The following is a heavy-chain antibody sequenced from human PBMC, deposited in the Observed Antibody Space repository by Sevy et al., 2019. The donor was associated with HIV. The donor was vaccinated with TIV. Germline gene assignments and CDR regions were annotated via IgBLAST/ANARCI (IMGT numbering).Heavy chain of an antibody. CDR2: ISAYNGNT. V-gene: IGHV1-18*01. Sequence: GESLKISCKASGYTFTSYGISWVRQAPGQGLEWMGWISAYNGNTNYAQKLQGRVTMTTDTSTSTAYMELRSLRSDDTAVYYCASTYPDYDILTGYYSRGYYYYGMDVWGQGTTVTVSS. J-gene: IGHJ6*02. CDR1: GYTFTSYG. D-gene: IGHD3-9*01. CDR3: ASTYPDYDILTGYYSRGYYYYGMDV.